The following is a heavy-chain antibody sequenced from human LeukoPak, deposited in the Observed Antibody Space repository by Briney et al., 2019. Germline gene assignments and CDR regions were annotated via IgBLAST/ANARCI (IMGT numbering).Heavy chain of an antibody. CDR2: VGIDSGNT. J-gene: IGHJ4*02. D-gene: IGHD5-12*01. CDR1: GLIFNDYG. CDR3: ARDHRYAFDN. V-gene: IGHV3-48*04. Sequence: GGSLRLSCAASGLIFNDYGMNWVRQAPGKGLEGISYVGIDSGNTKYAHSVKGRFTISGDRAKNSVFLQMNILRVEDTAVYYCARDHRYAFDNWGQGTLVTVSS.